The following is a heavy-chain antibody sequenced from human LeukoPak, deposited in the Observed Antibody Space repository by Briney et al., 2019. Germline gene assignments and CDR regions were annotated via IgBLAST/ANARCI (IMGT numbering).Heavy chain of an antibody. D-gene: IGHD3/OR15-3a*01. Sequence: GSLRLSCAASGFTFSDYYMSWIRQAPGKGLEWVSYISSSGSTIYYADSVKGRFTISRDNAKNSLYLQMNSLRADDTAVYYCARDLSLDADYFDYWGQGTLVTVSS. J-gene: IGHJ4*02. CDR2: ISSSGSTI. CDR3: ARDLSLDADYFDY. V-gene: IGHV3-11*01. CDR1: GFTFSDYY.